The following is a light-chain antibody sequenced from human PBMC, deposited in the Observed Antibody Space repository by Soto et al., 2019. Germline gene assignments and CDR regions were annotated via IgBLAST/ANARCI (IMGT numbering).Light chain of an antibody. CDR2: GAS. Sequence: DIVMTQSPATLSVSPGXRATLSCRASQTISSNLAWYQQKPGQTPRLLIYGASTRAAGIPARFSGSGSGTDFTLTITSLQSEDFAVYYCQQYNNWPPFTFGPGTKVDNK. CDR3: QQYNNWPPFT. V-gene: IGKV3-15*01. CDR1: QTISSN. J-gene: IGKJ3*01.